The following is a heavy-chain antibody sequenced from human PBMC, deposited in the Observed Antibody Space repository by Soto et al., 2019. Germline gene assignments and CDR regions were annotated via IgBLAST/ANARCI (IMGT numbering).Heavy chain of an antibody. Sequence: SETLSLTCTVSGGSISSGDYYWSCIRQPPGKGLEWIGSIYYSGSTYYNPSLKSRVTISVDTSKNQFSLRAEDTAVYYCARDFGDSRGSYYYYGMDVWGQGTTVTVSS. V-gene: IGHV4-39*02. CDR1: GGSISSGDYY. CDR2: IYYSGST. CDR3: ARDFGDSRGSYYYYGMDV. D-gene: IGHD2-21*02. J-gene: IGHJ6*02.